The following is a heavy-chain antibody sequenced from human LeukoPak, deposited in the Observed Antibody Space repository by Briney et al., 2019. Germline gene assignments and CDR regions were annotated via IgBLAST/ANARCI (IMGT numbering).Heavy chain of an antibody. CDR1: GGSISSSSYY. J-gene: IGHJ4*02. CDR3: AREGRAHGYSSGWSPGAPY. V-gene: IGHV4-39*07. Sequence: PSETLSLTCTVSGGSISSSSYYWGWIRQPPGKGLEWIGSIYYSGSTYYNPSLKSRVTISVDTSKNQFSLKLSSVTAADTAVYYCAREGRAHGYSSGWSPGAPYWGQGTLVTVSS. D-gene: IGHD6-19*01. CDR2: IYYSGST.